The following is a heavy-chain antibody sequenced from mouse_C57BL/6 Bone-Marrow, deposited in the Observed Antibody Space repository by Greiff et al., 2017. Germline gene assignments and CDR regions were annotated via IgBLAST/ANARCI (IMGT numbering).Heavy chain of an antibody. D-gene: IGHD2-2*01. CDR1: GYAFSSSW. J-gene: IGHJ3*01. CDR3: ARWCGYDAGFAY. Sequence: QVQLQQSGPELVQPGASVKISCKASGYAFSSSWMNWVKQRPGKGLEWIGRIYPGDGDTNYNGKFKGKATLTADKSSSTAYMQLSSLTSEDSAVYFCARWCGYDAGFAYWGQGTLVTVSA. V-gene: IGHV1-82*01. CDR2: IYPGDGDT.